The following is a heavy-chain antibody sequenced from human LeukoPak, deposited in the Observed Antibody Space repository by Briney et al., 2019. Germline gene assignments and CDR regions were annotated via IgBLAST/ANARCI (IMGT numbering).Heavy chain of an antibody. CDR1: GGSFSGYY. Sequence: PSETRSLTCAGYGGSFSGYYWSWIRQPPGKGLEWIGEINHSGSTNYNPSLKSRVTISVDTSKNQFSLKLSSVTAADTAVYYCARPHLSLSSGWYSDAFDIWGQGTMVTVSS. V-gene: IGHV4-34*01. D-gene: IGHD6-19*01. J-gene: IGHJ3*02. CDR3: ARPHLSLSSGWYSDAFDI. CDR2: INHSGST.